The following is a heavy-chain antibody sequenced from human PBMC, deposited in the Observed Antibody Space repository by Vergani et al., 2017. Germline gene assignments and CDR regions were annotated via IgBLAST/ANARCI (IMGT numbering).Heavy chain of an antibody. CDR2: IKQDGSEK. CDR1: GFTFSSYW. J-gene: IGHJ6*02. CDR3: ARDLSIAARLARDYYYYGMDV. V-gene: IGHV3-7*03. Sequence: EVQLVESGGGLVQPGGSLRLSCAASGFTFSSYWMSWVRQAPGKGPEWVANIKQDGSEKYYVDSVKGRFTISRDNAKNSLYLQMNSLRAEDTAVYYCARDLSIAARLARDYYYYGMDVWGQGTTVTVSS. D-gene: IGHD6-6*01.